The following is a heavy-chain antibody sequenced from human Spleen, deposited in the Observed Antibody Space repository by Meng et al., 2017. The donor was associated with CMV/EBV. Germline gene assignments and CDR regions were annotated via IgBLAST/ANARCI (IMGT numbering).Heavy chain of an antibody. CDR3: ARVYDFWSPFDY. V-gene: IGHV1-18*01. CDR1: GYPFTIYG. J-gene: IGHJ4*02. CDR2: ISVYNGNT. Sequence: FTAVGYPFTIYGISWVRHAPGQGLEWMGWISVYNGNTTSPQRLQGRVTLTTDTSTSTAYMELRSLRSDDPAVYYCARVYDFWSPFDYWGQGTLVTVSS. D-gene: IGHD3-3*01.